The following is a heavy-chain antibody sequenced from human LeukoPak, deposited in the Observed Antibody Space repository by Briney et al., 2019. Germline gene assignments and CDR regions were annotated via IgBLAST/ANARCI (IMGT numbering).Heavy chain of an antibody. D-gene: IGHD3-22*01. CDR3: ASATYDSSGYYYVGYFQH. Sequence: PSETLSLTCTVSGGSISSSSYYWGWIRQPPGKGLEWIGSIYYSGSTYYNPSLKSRVTISVDTSKNQFSLKLSSVTAADTAAYYCASATYDSSGYYYVGYFQHWGQGTLVTVSS. J-gene: IGHJ1*01. CDR2: IYYSGST. CDR1: GGSISSSSYY. V-gene: IGHV4-39*01.